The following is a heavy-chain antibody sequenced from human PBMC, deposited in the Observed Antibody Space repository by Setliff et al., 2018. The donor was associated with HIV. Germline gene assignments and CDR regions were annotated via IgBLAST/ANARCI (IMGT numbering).Heavy chain of an antibody. V-gene: IGHV4-4*07. CDR2: IYTSEST. CDR3: ARHHISGWYSFDY. J-gene: IGHJ4*02. CDR1: DSGTYY. Sequence: PSETLSLTCTVSDSGTYYWSWIRQPAGKGLEWIGRIYTSESTYYNPPFISRVTMSVDTSKNQFSLRLSSVTAADTAVYYCARHHISGWYSFDYWGQGTLVTVSS. D-gene: IGHD6-19*01.